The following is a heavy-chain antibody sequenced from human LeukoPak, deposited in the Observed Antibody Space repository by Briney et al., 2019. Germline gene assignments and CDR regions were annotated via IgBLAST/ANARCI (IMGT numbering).Heavy chain of an antibody. Sequence: GGSLRLSCAASGFTFSSYAMSWVRQAPGKGLEWVSAISGSGGSTYYADSEKGRFTISRDNSKNALYLQMNSLRAEDTAVYYCAKDSRASSVFGELLGLYYYGMDVWGQGTTVTVSS. CDR2: ISGSGGST. CDR1: GFTFSSYA. CDR3: AKDSRASSVFGELLGLYYYGMDV. V-gene: IGHV3-23*01. D-gene: IGHD3-10*02. J-gene: IGHJ6*02.